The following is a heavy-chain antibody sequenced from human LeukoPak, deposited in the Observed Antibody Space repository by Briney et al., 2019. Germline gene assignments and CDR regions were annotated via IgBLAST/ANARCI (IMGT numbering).Heavy chain of an antibody. V-gene: IGHV3-23*01. J-gene: IGHJ4*02. CDR2: ISASGGST. D-gene: IGHD5-12*01. CDR1: GFTFSSYA. CDR3: AKCARYSGYDSDFDY. Sequence: GGSLRLSCAASGFTFSSYAMTWVRQAPGKGPEWVSGISASGGSTYYADSVKGRFTISRDNSKNALYLQMNSLRAEDTAAYFCAKCARYSGYDSDFDYWGQGTLVTVSS.